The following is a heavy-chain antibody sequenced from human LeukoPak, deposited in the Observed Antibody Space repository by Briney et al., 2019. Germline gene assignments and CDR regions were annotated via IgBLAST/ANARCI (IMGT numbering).Heavy chain of an antibody. CDR2: INPKSGGT. CDR1: GYTFPDYY. D-gene: IGHD4-17*01. V-gene: IGHV1-2*02. J-gene: IGHJ4*02. CDR3: ARVDYDDYLGNFDY. Sequence: ASVKVSCKASGYTFPDYYIHWVRQAPGQGLEWMGWINPKSGGTKYAQKFRDRVTMTRDTSISTAYMELSRLRSDDTAVYYCARVDYDDYLGNFDYWGQGTLVTVSS.